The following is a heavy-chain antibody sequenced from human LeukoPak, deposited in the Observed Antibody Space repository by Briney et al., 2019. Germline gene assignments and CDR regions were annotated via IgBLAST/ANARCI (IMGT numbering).Heavy chain of an antibody. CDR3: AREGYNNYGTRYFDY. V-gene: IGHV3-48*02. D-gene: IGHD4-11*01. CDR2: ISGSDNTI. Sequence: GGSLRLSCAASGFTFSAHSMNWVRQAPGKGLEWVSYISGSDNTIYYADSVKGRFTISRDNAKDSLYLQMNSLRDEDTAVYYCAREGYNNYGTRYFDYWGQGTLVTVSS. CDR1: GFTFSAHS. J-gene: IGHJ4*02.